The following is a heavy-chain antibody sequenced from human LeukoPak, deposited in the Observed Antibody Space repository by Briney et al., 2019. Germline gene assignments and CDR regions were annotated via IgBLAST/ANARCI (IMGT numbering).Heavy chain of an antibody. D-gene: IGHD6-19*01. CDR2: IYHSGNT. CDR3: ARGIGVAGIYNDY. Sequence: SETLSLICTVSGRSISSGYYWGWIRQPPGKGLEWIGSIYHSGNTYYTPSLKSRVTISVDTSKNQFSLKLSSVTAADTAVYYCARGIGVAGIYNDYWGQGTLVTVSS. V-gene: IGHV4-38-2*02. J-gene: IGHJ4*02. CDR1: GRSISSGYY.